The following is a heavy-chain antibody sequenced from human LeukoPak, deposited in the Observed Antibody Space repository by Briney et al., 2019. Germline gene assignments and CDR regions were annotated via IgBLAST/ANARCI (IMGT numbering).Heavy chain of an antibody. CDR3: SRETTSGY. J-gene: IGHJ4*02. D-gene: IGHD1-1*01. Sequence: GGSLRLSCAASGFSFSGYSMNWVRQPPGQGLEWVSYISRGSHTIYYADSVRGRFTISRDDAKNSLYLQMNSLRAEDTGIYYCSRETTSGYWGQGTLVTVSS. CDR2: ISRGSHTI. CDR1: GFSFSGYS. V-gene: IGHV3-48*04.